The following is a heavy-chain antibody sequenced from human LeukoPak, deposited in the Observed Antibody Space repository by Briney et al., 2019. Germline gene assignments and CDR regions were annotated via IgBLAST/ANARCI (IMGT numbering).Heavy chain of an antibody. J-gene: IGHJ3*02. Sequence: SETLSLTCTVSGGSISSYYWSWIRHPRGQGLEWIGFIVYSGSTNYNPSLKSRVTISIDTSNNQLSLKLSSVTAADTAVYYCARHREMDSYEAFDMWGQGTMVTVSS. CDR3: ARHREMDSYEAFDM. CDR1: GGSISSYY. CDR2: IVYSGST. V-gene: IGHV4-59*08. D-gene: IGHD5-24*01.